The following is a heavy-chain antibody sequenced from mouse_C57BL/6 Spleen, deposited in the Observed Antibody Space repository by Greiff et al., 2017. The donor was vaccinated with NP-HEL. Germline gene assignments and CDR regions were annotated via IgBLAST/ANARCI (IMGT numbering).Heavy chain of an antibody. Sequence: DVKLQESGPGLVKPSQSLSLTCSVTGYSITSGYYWNWIRQFPGNKLEWMGYISYDGSNNYNPSLTNRISITRDTSTNQFFLKLNSMPTEDTATYYCARGHSYGSSYLGYWGQGTTLTVSS. D-gene: IGHD1-1*01. CDR3: ARGHSYGSSYLGY. V-gene: IGHV3-6*01. J-gene: IGHJ2*01. CDR2: ISYDGSN. CDR1: GYSITSGYY.